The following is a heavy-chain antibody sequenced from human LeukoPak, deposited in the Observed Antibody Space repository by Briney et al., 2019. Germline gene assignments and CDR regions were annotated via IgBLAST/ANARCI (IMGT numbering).Heavy chain of an antibody. Sequence: PSETLSLTCSVSGDSMSGYYWSWLRQPPGKGLEWIGYMYYSGTTNYNPSLKSRVTISADTSKNHFSLKLYSVTAADTAVYYCARHDNYPGFGRGFDPWGQGFLVTVTS. CDR2: MYYSGTT. V-gene: IGHV4-59*08. J-gene: IGHJ5*02. CDR3: ARHDNYPGFGRGFDP. D-gene: IGHD3-10*01. CDR1: GDSMSGYY.